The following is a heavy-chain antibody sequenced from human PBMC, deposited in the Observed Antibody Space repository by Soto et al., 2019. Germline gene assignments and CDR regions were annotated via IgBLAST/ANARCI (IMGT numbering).Heavy chain of an antibody. Sequence: SETLSLTCTVSGGSISSYYWSWIRQPAGKGLEWIGRIYTSGSTNYNPSLKSRVTMSVDTSKNLVSLRMSSVTAADTAVYYCAKWSGYGLDVWGQGTTVTVSS. V-gene: IGHV4-4*07. CDR1: GGSISSYY. CDR3: AKWSGYGLDV. CDR2: IYTSGST. J-gene: IGHJ6*02. D-gene: IGHD3-3*01.